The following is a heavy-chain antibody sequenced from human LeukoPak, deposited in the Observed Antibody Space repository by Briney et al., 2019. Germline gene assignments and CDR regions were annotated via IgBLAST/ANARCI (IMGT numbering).Heavy chain of an antibody. CDR3: VRESATLGYRWLRFGDFDY. J-gene: IGHJ4*02. V-gene: IGHV1-18*01. CDR1: GYTFTSYG. Sequence: ASVKVSCKASGYTFTSYGISWVRQAPGQGLEWMGWISAYNGNTNYAQKLQGRVTMTTDTSTSTAYMELRSLRSDDTAVYYCVRESATLGYRWLRFGDFDYWGQGTLVTVSS. CDR2: ISAYNGNT. D-gene: IGHD5-12*01.